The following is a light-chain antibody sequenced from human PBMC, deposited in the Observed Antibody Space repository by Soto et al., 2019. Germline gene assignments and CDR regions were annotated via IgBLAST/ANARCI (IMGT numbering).Light chain of an antibody. Sequence: DIQMTQSPSTLSASVGARVTITCRASQSISDSLAWYQQKPGKAPKLLIYEASKLKSGVPSRFSGSGSGTEYTLTISSLQPDDFASYYCQQYNGYWTFGQGTKVEIK. CDR3: QQYNGYWT. J-gene: IGKJ1*01. CDR2: EAS. CDR1: QSISDS. V-gene: IGKV1-5*03.